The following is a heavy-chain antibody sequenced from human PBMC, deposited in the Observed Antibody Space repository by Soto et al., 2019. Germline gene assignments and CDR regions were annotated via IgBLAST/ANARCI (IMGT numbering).Heavy chain of an antibody. V-gene: IGHV2-5*02. J-gene: IGHJ3*02. CDR3: AHCLAHMPFDI. CDR2: IYWDDDK. Sequence: SGPTLVNPTQTLTLTCTFSGFSLSTSGVGVGWIRQPPGKALEWLALIYWDDDKRFSPSLKSRLTITKDASKSQVVLTMTNMYPVDTATYYGAHCLAHMPFDIWGRGAMANVSS. CDR1: GFSLSTSGVG.